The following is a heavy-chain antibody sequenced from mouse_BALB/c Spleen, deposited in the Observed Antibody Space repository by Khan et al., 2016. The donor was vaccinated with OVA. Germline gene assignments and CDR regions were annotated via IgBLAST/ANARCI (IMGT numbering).Heavy chain of an antibody. CDR3: ANHGSSSAWLTY. J-gene: IGHJ3*01. CDR2: INPSTGYT. V-gene: IGHV1-7*01. D-gene: IGHD1-1*01. Sequence: QLQQSGAELAKPGASVKMSCKASGYTFTSYWMHWVKQRPGQGLEWIGYINPSTGYTEYNQRFKDKATLTADKSSSTAYMQLSSLTSEESAVYYCANHGSSSAWLTYWGQGTLVTVSA. CDR1: GYTFTSYW.